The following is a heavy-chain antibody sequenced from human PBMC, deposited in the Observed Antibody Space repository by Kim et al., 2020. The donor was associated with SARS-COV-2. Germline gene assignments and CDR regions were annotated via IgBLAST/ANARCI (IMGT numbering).Heavy chain of an antibody. V-gene: IGHV5-51*01. CDR3: ARDYYDSSLVAFDI. J-gene: IGHJ3*02. Sequence: SPSFQGQVTISADQSISTAYLQWSSLKASDTAMYYCARDYYDSSLVAFDIWGQGTMVTVSS. D-gene: IGHD3-22*01.